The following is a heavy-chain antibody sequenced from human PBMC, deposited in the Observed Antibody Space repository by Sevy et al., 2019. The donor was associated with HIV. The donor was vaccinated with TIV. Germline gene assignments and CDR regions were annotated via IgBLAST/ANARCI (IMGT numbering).Heavy chain of an antibody. D-gene: IGHD6-19*01. CDR3: AKGSHNTGWFPDY. J-gene: IGHJ4*02. CDR2: ISGTGSIT. CDR1: GFTFSSYA. V-gene: IGHV3-23*01. Sequence: GGSLRLSCAASGFTFSSYAMIWVRQAPGKGLEWVSPISGTGSITYYADSVRGRFTISRDNSNNILYLQMNSLRAEDTAVYFCAKGSHNTGWFPDYWGQGTLVTVSS.